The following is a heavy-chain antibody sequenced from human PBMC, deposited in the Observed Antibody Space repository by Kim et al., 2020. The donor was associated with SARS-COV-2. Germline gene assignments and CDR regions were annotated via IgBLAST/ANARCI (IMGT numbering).Heavy chain of an antibody. CDR2: ISYDGSNK. D-gene: IGHD1-1*01. J-gene: IGHJ4*02. V-gene: IGHV3-30*18. CDR3: AKPRGRNDVLNFDY. Sequence: GGSLRLSCAASGFTFSSYGMHWVRQAPGKGLEWVAVISYDGSNKYYADSVKGRFTISRDNSKNTLYLQMNSLRAEDTAVYYCAKPRGRNDVLNFDYWGQGTLVTVSS. CDR1: GFTFSSYG.